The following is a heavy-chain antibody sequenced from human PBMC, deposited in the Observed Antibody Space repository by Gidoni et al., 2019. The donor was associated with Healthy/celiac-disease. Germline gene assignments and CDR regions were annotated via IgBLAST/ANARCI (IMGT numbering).Heavy chain of an antibody. V-gene: IGHV1-69*02. Sequence: QVQLVQSGAEVKKPGSSVKVSCKASGGTFRSYTISWVRQAPGQGLEWMGRIIPILGIANYAQKFQGRVTITADKSTSTAYMELSSLRSEDTAVYYCARGAERFLEWLLFPEYFQHWGQGTLVTVSS. CDR1: GGTFRSYT. D-gene: IGHD3-3*01. CDR3: ARGAERFLEWLLFPEYFQH. J-gene: IGHJ1*01. CDR2: IIPILGIA.